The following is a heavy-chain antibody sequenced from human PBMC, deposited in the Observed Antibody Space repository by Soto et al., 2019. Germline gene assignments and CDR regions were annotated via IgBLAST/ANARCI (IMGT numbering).Heavy chain of an antibody. Sequence: VSLTLSCKSSVYAFASYGISWVRPAPGQGLEWMGWISAYNGNTNYAQKLQGRVTMTTDTSTSTAYMELRSLRSDDTAVYYCARESVVGLDVVVPAATNYWYYGMDVWGQGTTVTLS. CDR2: ISAYNGNT. J-gene: IGHJ6*02. CDR3: ARESVVGLDVVVPAATNYWYYGMDV. V-gene: IGHV1-18*04. CDR1: VYAFASYG. D-gene: IGHD2-2*01.